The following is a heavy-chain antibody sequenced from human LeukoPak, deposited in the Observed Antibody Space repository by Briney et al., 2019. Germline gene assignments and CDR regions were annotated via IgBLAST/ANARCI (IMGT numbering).Heavy chain of an antibody. CDR3: AKVAVKCSGVSCYRLDFDY. J-gene: IGHJ4*02. CDR2: ISGSGGST. Sequence: PGGSLRLTCAASGFTFSSYAMSWVRQAPGKGLEWVSAISGSGGSTYYADSVKGRFTISRDNSKNTLYLQMNSLRAEDTAVYYCAKVAVKCSGVSCYRLDFDYWGPGTLVTVSS. D-gene: IGHD2-15*01. V-gene: IGHV3-23*01. CDR1: GFTFSSYA.